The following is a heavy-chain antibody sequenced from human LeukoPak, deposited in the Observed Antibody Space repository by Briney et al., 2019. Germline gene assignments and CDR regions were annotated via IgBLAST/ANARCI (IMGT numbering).Heavy chain of an antibody. CDR2: ISGSGGTT. CDR3: ARGNWNDDHPFDY. V-gene: IGHV3-23*01. Sequence: GGSLRLSCAASGFTFSSYAMSWVRQAPGKGLEWVSAISGSGGTTYYADSVKGRFTLSRDNSKNTLYLQMNSLRAEDTAVYYCARGNWNDDHPFDYWGQGTLVAVSS. D-gene: IGHD1-1*01. CDR1: GFTFSSYA. J-gene: IGHJ4*02.